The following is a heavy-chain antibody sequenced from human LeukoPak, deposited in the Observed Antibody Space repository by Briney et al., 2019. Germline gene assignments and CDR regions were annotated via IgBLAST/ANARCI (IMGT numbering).Heavy chain of an antibody. CDR2: IYFSGTT. CDR1: GGSFSSGSYY. J-gene: IGHJ4*02. CDR3: ARHSSGYSYGHAPFDY. Sequence: PSETLSLTCTVSGGSFSSGSYYWGWIRQPPGKGLEWIGSIYFSGTTYYNPSLKSRVTMSADTSKKQFSLKLRSVTAADTAVFYCARHSSGYSYGHAPFDYWGQGTLVTVSS. V-gene: IGHV4-39*01. D-gene: IGHD5-18*01.